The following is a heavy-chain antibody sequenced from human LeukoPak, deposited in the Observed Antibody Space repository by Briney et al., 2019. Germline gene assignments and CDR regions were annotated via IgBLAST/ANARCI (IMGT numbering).Heavy chain of an antibody. V-gene: IGHV4-34*01. CDR3: ARGDFGSSWYGWFDP. CDR1: GGSFSGYY. CDR2: INHSGST. Sequence: SETLSLTCAVYGGSFSGYYWSWIRQPPGKGLEWIGEINHSGSTNYNPSLKSRVTISVDTSKNQFSLKLSSVTAADTAVYYCARGDFGSSWYGWFDPWGQGTLVTVSS. J-gene: IGHJ5*02. D-gene: IGHD6-13*01.